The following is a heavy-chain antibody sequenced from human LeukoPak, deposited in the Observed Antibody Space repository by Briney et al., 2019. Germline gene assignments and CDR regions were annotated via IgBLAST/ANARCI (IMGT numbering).Heavy chain of an antibody. CDR2: TSSSGSTI. V-gene: IGHV3-11*01. CDR3: ARVDCISTSCSPSTYYFDS. J-gene: IGHJ4*02. CDR1: GFTFSDYY. Sequence: GGSLRLSCAASGFTFSDYYVSWIRQAPGKGLEWVSYTSSSGSTIYYADSVKGRFTISRDNAKTSLYLQMNSLRAEDTAVYYCARVDCISTSCSPSTYYFDSWGQGTLVTVSS. D-gene: IGHD2-2*01.